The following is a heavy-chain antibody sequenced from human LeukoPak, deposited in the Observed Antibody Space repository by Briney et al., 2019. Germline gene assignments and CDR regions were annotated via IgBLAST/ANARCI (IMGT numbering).Heavy chain of an antibody. D-gene: IGHD2-15*01. J-gene: IGHJ4*02. CDR2: ISSSSSYI. Sequence: AGGSLRLSCAASGFTFSSYSMNWVRQAPGKGLEWVSSISSSSSYIYYADSVKGRFTISRDNAKNSLYLQMNSLRAEDTAVYYCARRRYCSGGSCYGVDYWGQGTLVTVSS. CDR3: ARRRYCSGGSCYGVDY. CDR1: GFTFSSYS. V-gene: IGHV3-21*01.